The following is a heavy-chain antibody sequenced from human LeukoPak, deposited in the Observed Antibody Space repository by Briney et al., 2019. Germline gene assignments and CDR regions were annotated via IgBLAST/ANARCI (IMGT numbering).Heavy chain of an antibody. CDR3: AKLWVMITFGRVIDIEAPGSSGDY. CDR1: GFTFSSYA. CDR2: ISYDGSNA. V-gene: IGHV3-30-3*02. Sequence: GGSLRLSCAASGFTFSSYAMHWVRQTPDKGLEWVAVISYDGSNAYYADSVKGRFAISRDNSKNTLYLQMNSLRAEDTAVYYCAKLWVMITFGRVIDIEAPGSSGDYWGQGTLVTVSS. D-gene: IGHD3-16*02. J-gene: IGHJ4*02.